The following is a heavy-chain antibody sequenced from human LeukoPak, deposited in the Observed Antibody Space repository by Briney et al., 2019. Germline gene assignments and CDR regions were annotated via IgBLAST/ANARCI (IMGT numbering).Heavy chain of an antibody. CDR2: ISSSSSYI. D-gene: IGHD2-21*01. V-gene: IGHV3-21*01. CDR3: ARDNPYSIPFDP. J-gene: IGHJ5*02. Sequence: KPGRSLRLSCAASGFTFSSYTMNWVRQAPGKGLEWVSSISSSSSYIYYADSVKGRFTISRDNAKNSLYLQMNSLRAEDTAVYYCARDNPYSIPFDPWGQGTLVTVSS. CDR1: GFTFSSYT.